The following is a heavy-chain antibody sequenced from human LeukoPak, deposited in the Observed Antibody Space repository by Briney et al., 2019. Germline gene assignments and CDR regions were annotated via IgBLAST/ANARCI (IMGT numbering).Heavy chain of an antibody. V-gene: IGHV4-39*07. CDR2: IYYSGST. Sequence: SETLSLTCTVSGGSISSSSYYWGWIRQPPGKGLEWIGSIYYSGSTYYNPSLKSRVTISVDTSKNQFSLKLSSVTAADTAVYYCARGEQWLVLKCWFDPWGQGTLVTVSS. J-gene: IGHJ5*02. D-gene: IGHD6-19*01. CDR3: ARGEQWLVLKCWFDP. CDR1: GGSISSSSYY.